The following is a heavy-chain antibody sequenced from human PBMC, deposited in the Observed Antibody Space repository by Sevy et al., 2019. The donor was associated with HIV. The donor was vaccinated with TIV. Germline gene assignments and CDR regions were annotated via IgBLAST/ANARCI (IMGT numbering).Heavy chain of an antibody. CDR2: IRSKASSYAT. CDR1: GFTFSGSA. J-gene: IGHJ6*02. CDR3: VSLLYYYEEYNAMDV. V-gene: IGHV3-73*01. Sequence: GGSLRLSCAASGFTFSGSAMHWVRQASGKGLEWIGRIRSKASSYATVYAASMKGRFTISRDDSKNTAYLQMNSLKIEDTVVYYCVSLLYYYEEYNAMDVWGQWTTVTVSS. D-gene: IGHD3-22*01.